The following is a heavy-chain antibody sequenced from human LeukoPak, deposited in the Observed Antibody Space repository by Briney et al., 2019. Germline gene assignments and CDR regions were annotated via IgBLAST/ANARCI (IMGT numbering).Heavy chain of an antibody. J-gene: IGHJ5*02. V-gene: IGHV4-34*01. CDR1: EFTFSSYT. D-gene: IGHD6-13*01. CDR2: INHSGST. CDR3: ARDLSSSWYNWFDP. Sequence: GSLRLSCAASEFTFSSYTMNWVRQPPGKGLEWIGEINHSGSTNYNPSLKSRVTISVDTSKNQFSLKLSSVTAADTAVYYCARDLSSSWYNWFDPWGQGTLVTVSS.